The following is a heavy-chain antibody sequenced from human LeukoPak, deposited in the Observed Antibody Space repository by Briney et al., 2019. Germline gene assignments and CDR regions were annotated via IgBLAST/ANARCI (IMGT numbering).Heavy chain of an antibody. J-gene: IGHJ6*03. CDR3: ARGRTGYQLLPTKKDYSYYYIDV. V-gene: IGHV4-39*07. D-gene: IGHD2-2*01. Sequence: SETLSLTCTVSGASINNHTSYWGWIRQPPGKGLEWLGSIYYSGSTYYNPSLKSRITISVDTSKNQFSLKLSSMTAADTAVYYCARGRTGYQLLPTKKDYSYYYIDVWGKGTTVTVSS. CDR2: IYYSGST. CDR1: GASINNHTSY.